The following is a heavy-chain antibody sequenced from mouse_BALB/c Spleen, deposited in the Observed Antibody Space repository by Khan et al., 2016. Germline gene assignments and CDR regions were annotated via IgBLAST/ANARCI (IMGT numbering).Heavy chain of an antibody. D-gene: IGHD1-1*01. CDR1: GYTFTSYW. CDR2: INPSTGYT. Sequence: QVQLQQSGAELAKPGASVKMSCKASGYTFTSYWMHWVKQRPGQGLEWIGYINPSTGYTEYNQKFKDKATLTADKSSSTAYMQLSSLTSEDSAFNYCTRSVALCAMDYWGQATSVTVSS. CDR3: TRSVALCAMDY. J-gene: IGHJ4*01. V-gene: IGHV1-7*01.